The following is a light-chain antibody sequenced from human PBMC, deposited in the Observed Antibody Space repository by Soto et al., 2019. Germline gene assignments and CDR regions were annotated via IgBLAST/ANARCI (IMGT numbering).Light chain of an antibody. CDR3: LQDYIYPWT. CDR2: AAS. CDR1: QAIRDD. V-gene: IGKV1-6*01. J-gene: IGKJ1*01. Sequence: AIQMTQSPSSLSASVGDRVTITCRASQAIRDDLAWYQHKPGKAPKLLIYAASSLQSGVPSRFSGSGSGTDFTLTISSLQPEDFATYYCLQDYIYPWTFGQGTKVESK.